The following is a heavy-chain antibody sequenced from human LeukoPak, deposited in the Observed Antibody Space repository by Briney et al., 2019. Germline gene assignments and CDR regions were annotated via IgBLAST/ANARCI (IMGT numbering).Heavy chain of an antibody. J-gene: IGHJ5*02. Sequence: ASVKVSCKASGYTFTGYYMHWVRQAPGQGLEWMGWINPNSGGTNYAQKFQGRVTMTRDTSISTAYMELSRLRSDDTAVYYCARDVVATITGWFDPWGQGTLVTVSS. CDR3: ARDVVATITGWFDP. CDR1: GYTFTGYY. CDR2: INPNSGGT. V-gene: IGHV1-2*02. D-gene: IGHD5-12*01.